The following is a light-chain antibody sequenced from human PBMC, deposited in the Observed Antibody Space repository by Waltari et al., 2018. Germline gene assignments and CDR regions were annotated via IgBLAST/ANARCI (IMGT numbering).Light chain of an antibody. J-gene: IGLJ1*01. Sequence: QSVVTQPPSASGTPGQRVTIFCSGSRSNLGRNHVYWYRQFPGAAPKLLIYRDDQRPSGVADRFSGSKSGTSASLAIGGLRSEDEADYYCATWDDSLSGGVFGTGTKVTVV. V-gene: IGLV1-47*01. CDR2: RDD. CDR3: ATWDDSLSGGV. CDR1: RSNLGRNH.